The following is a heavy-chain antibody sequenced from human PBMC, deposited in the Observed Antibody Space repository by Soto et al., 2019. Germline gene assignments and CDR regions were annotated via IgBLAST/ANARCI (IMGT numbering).Heavy chain of an antibody. Sequence: ASVKVSCKASGYTFTSYGISWVRQAPGQGLEWMGGISADDGSTSYGQKVEGRVTMTRDTSPSTVYLEPRRLRSEDPAVYYCARVLYGDYYDSSGYWRDYWGQGTLVTVSS. D-gene: IGHD3-22*01. CDR1: GYTFTSYG. V-gene: IGHV1-18*01. CDR3: ARVLYGDYYDSSGYWRDY. J-gene: IGHJ4*02. CDR2: ISADDGST.